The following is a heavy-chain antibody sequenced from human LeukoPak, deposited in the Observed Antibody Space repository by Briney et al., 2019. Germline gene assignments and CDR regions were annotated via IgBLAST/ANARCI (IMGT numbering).Heavy chain of an antibody. J-gene: IGHJ4*02. CDR2: INHSGST. CDR3: ARHPYYDYVWGSYKDY. Sequence: SETLSLTCTVSGGSISSYYWSWIRQPPGKGLEWIGEINHSGSTNYNPSLKSRVTISVDTSKNQFSLKLSSVTAADTAVYYCARHPYYDYVWGSYKDYWGQGTLVTVSS. V-gene: IGHV4-34*01. D-gene: IGHD3-16*01. CDR1: GGSISSYY.